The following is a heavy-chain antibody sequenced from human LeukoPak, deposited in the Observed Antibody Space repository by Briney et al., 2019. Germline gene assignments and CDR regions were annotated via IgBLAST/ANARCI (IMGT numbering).Heavy chain of an antibody. CDR1: GGTFSSYA. CDR2: IIPIFGTA. J-gene: IGHJ3*02. Sequence: SVKVSCKASGGTFSSYAISLVRQAPGQGLEWMGRIIPIFGTANYAQKFQGRVTITTDESTSTAYMELSSLRSEDTAVYYCAREFYKWKPLSGDDAFDIWGQGTMVTVSS. V-gene: IGHV1-69*05. CDR3: AREFYKWKPLSGDDAFDI. D-gene: IGHD1-20*01.